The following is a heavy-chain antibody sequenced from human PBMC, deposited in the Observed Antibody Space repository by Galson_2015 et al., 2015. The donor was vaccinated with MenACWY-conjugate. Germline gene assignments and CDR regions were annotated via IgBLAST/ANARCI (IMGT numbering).Heavy chain of an antibody. CDR1: GYTSTTDS. Sequence: SVKVSFKASGYTSTTDSIHWVRQAPGQGLAWMGRINPSSGTTTSAQKFQGRVTMTRDTSYMELYSLRSEDTAVYYCAGRNSSGGRGDFDYWGQGTLVTVSS. CDR2: INPSSGTT. V-gene: IGHV1-46*01. D-gene: IGHD2-15*01. J-gene: IGHJ4*02. CDR3: AGRNSSGGRGDFDY.